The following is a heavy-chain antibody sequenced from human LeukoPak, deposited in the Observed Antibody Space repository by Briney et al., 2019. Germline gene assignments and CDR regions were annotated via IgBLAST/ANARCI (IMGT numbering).Heavy chain of an antibody. D-gene: IGHD3-22*01. CDR3: ASTRYFHDTSGYYPVPFFDY. V-gene: IGHV4-34*01. J-gene: IGHJ4*02. Sequence: SETLSLTCAVYGGSFSGYYWSWIRQPPGKGLEWIGEINHSGSTNYNPSLKSRVTMSVDTSKNQFSLKLSSVTAADMAVYFCASTRYFHDTSGYYPVPFFDYWGQGTPVTVSS. CDR2: INHSGST. CDR1: GGSFSGYY.